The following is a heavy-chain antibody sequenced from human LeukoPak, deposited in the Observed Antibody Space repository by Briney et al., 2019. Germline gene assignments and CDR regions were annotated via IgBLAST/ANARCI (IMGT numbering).Heavy chain of an antibody. CDR1: GFTFDDYA. J-gene: IGHJ3*02. CDR3: AKAHYYDSSGYYDAFDI. V-gene: IGHV3-9*01. D-gene: IGHD3-22*01. Sequence: GRSLRLSCAASGFTFDDYAMHWVRQAPGKGLEWVSGISWNSGSIGYADSVKGRFTISRDNAKNSLYLQMNSLRAEDTALYYCAKAHYYDSSGYYDAFDIWGQGTMVTVSS. CDR2: ISWNSGSI.